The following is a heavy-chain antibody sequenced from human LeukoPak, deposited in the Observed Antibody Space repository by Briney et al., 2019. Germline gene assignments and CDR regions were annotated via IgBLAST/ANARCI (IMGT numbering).Heavy chain of an antibody. Sequence: GGSLRLSCEVSGFIFRSYSMNWVRQAPGKGLEWVSYISSSSSLIYYADSVKGRFTISRDNAKNSLYLQMNNLRDEDTAVYFCARGTTNWDNWFDTWGQGSLVIVSS. D-gene: IGHD7-27*01. CDR2: ISSSSSLI. CDR3: ARGTTNWDNWFDT. CDR1: GFIFRSYS. J-gene: IGHJ5*02. V-gene: IGHV3-48*02.